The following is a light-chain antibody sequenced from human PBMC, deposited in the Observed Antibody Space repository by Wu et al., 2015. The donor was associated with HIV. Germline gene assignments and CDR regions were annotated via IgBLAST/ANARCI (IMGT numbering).Light chain of an antibody. V-gene: IGKV1-17*01. CDR2: AAS. Sequence: DIQMTQSPSSLSASVGDRVTITCRASQNIGNYLNWYQQKLGKAPKLLISAASNLQGGVPSRFSGSGSGTHFTLTIRSLRPEDFAAYYCQQLSTYPRTFGQGTRLEIK. CDR3: QQLSTYPRT. CDR1: QNIGNY. J-gene: IGKJ5*01.